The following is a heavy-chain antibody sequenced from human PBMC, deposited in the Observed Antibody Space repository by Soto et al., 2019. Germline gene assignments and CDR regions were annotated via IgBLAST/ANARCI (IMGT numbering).Heavy chain of an antibody. CDR3: AREGGSGAQNALDI. J-gene: IGHJ3*02. Sequence: SETLSLTCTVSGGSISSYYWSWIRQPPGKGLEWIGYIYYSGSTNYNPSLKSRVTISVDTSKNQFSLKLSSVTAADTAVYYCAREGGSGAQNALDIWGQGTMVTVS. CDR2: IYYSGST. V-gene: IGHV4-59*01. D-gene: IGHD3-10*01. CDR1: GGSISSYY.